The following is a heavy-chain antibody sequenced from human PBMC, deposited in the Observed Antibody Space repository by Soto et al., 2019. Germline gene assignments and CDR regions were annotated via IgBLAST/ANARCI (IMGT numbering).Heavy chain of an antibody. J-gene: IGHJ4*02. Sequence: SETLSLTCTVSGVSISSSSYYWGWMRQPPGKGLEWIGSIYYSGSTYYNPSLKSRVTISVDTSKNQFSLKLSSVTAADTAVYYCAGGEDDSSGYYWDYWGQGTLVTVSS. V-gene: IGHV4-39*01. CDR2: IYYSGST. D-gene: IGHD3-22*01. CDR1: GVSISSSSYY. CDR3: AGGEDDSSGYYWDY.